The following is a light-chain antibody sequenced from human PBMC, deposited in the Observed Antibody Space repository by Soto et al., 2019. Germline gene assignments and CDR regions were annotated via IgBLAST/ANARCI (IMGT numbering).Light chain of an antibody. CDR3: TSSTIAGPYV. CDR2: EAT. Sequence: QSLLAQPASISGSPGQSITISCTATSSDIGRYNFVSWYQHHPGKAPKLIIYEATKRPSGVSYRFSGSKSGNTASLTISGLQAEDEADYYCTSSTIAGPYVFGTGTKVTGL. CDR1: SSDIGRYNF. V-gene: IGLV2-14*01. J-gene: IGLJ1*01.